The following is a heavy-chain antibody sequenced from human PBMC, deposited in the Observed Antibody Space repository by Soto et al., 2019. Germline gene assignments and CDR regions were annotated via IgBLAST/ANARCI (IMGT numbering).Heavy chain of an antibody. Sequence: EVQLLESGGGLVQPGGSLRLSCAASGFTFSNYAMSWVRQAPGKGLEWVSTLSGSGGSTYYADSVKGRFTISRDNSKNTLYLQMNSLRAEDTAVYYCAKATVPVATPWFDPWGQGTLVTVSS. CDR3: AKATVPVATPWFDP. D-gene: IGHD2-2*01. CDR2: LSGSGGST. J-gene: IGHJ5*02. CDR1: GFTFSNYA. V-gene: IGHV3-23*01.